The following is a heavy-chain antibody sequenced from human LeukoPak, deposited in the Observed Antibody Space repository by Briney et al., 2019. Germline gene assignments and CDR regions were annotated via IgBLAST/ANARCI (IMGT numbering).Heavy chain of an antibody. V-gene: IGHV3-74*01. J-gene: IGHJ4*02. CDR3: VRDGDDFIFDY. Sequence: GGSLRLSCAASVFTFSSHWMHWVRQAPGKRLVWVSRVKGDGTFTNYADSVYGRFTISRDNAKNTLYLHMHSLRAEDTAVYYCVRDGDDFIFDYWGQGNLVSVSS. D-gene: IGHD3-3*02. CDR2: VKGDGTFT. CDR1: VFTFSSHW.